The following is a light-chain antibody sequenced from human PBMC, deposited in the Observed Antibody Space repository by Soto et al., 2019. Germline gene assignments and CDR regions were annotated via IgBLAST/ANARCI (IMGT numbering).Light chain of an antibody. Sequence: DIQMTQSPSTLSASVGDRVTITCRASQSISIWLAWYQQKPGKAPKLLIYKASSLESGVPSRFSGSGSGTEFNLTISSLQPDDFATYYCQQYNSYWTFGQGTKVEIK. V-gene: IGKV1-5*03. CDR3: QQYNSYWT. CDR2: KAS. J-gene: IGKJ1*01. CDR1: QSISIW.